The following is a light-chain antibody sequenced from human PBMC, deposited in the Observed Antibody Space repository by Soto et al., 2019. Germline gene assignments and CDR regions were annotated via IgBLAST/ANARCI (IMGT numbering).Light chain of an antibody. CDR1: QSVSSSY. CDR3: QPYGRSFT. CDR2: VAS. V-gene: IGKV3-20*01. J-gene: IGKJ3*01. Sequence: EIVLTQSPGTLSLSTGERATISCRASQSVSSSYLAWYQQKPGQAPRLLIYVASSRATGIPDRFSGSGSGTDFTLTISRLEPEDFAVYYFQPYGRSFTFGPGTNVDLK.